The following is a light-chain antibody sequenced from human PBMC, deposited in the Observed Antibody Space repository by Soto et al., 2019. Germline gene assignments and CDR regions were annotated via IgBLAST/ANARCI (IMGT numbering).Light chain of an antibody. CDR1: ISDIGSYSY. Sequence: QSALTQPASVSGSPGQSITISCTGTISDIGSYSYVSWYQQHPGKAPKLLIYAVTYRPSGVSNRFSASKSGNTASLTISGLQAEDEADYYCCSYRSDSTLVFGGGTKLTVL. CDR2: AVT. J-gene: IGLJ2*01. V-gene: IGLV2-14*01. CDR3: CSYRSDSTLV.